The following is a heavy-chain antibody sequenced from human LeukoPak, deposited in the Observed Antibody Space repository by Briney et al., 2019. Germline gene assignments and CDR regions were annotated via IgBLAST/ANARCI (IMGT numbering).Heavy chain of an antibody. CDR1: GGTFSSYA. CDR3: ACSWYRPYNWFDP. D-gene: IGHD6-13*01. CDR2: IIPIFGTA. Sequence: GASVKVSRKASGGTFSSYAISWVRQAPGQGLEWMGGIIPIFGTANYAQKFQGRVTITTDESTSTAYMELSSLRSEDTAVYYCACSWYRPYNWFDPWGQGTLVTVSS. J-gene: IGHJ5*02. V-gene: IGHV1-69*05.